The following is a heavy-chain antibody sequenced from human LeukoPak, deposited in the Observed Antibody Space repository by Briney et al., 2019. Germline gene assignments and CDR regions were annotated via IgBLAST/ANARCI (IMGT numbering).Heavy chain of an antibody. Sequence: ETSETLSLTCGVYGGSFSGDYWGWIRQPPGKGLEWIGSIYYSGSTYYNPSLKSRVTISVDTSKNQFSLKLSSVTAADTAVYYCARSPRYYDSSGYYYYYYYMDVWGKGTTVTVSS. CDR3: ARSPRYYDSSGYYYYYYYMDV. CDR1: GGSFSGDY. V-gene: IGHV4-34*01. CDR2: IYYSGST. D-gene: IGHD3-22*01. J-gene: IGHJ6*03.